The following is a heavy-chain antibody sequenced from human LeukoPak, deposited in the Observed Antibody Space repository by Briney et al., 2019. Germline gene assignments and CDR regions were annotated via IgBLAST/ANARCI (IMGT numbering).Heavy chain of an antibody. CDR2: INHSGST. CDR3: TRDRGADCSRNSCYEY. V-gene: IGHV4-34*01. J-gene: IGHJ4*02. D-gene: IGHD5-12*01. CDR1: GGSFSGYY. Sequence: SETLSLTCAVYGGSFSGYYWSWIRQPPGKGLEWIGEINHSGSTNYNPSLKSRVTISVDTSKNQFSLKLSSVTAADTAVYYCTRDRGADCSRNSCYEYWGQGALVAVSS.